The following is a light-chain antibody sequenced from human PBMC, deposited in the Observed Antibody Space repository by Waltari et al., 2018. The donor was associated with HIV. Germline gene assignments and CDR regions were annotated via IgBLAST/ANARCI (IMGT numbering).Light chain of an antibody. CDR2: KAS. V-gene: IGKV1-5*03. J-gene: IGKJ1*01. Sequence: QMTQSPSTLSAFVGARVPITCRASQNIKDYLAWYQQKPGKDPKLLIYKASTLQSGVPSRFSGSGSGTDFTLTISSLQPDDFATYYCQHNDGWPWTFGQGTKAE. CDR3: QHNDGWPWT. CDR1: QNIKDY.